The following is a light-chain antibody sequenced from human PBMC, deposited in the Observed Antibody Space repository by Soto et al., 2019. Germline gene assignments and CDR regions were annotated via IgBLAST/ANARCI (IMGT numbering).Light chain of an antibody. CDR3: CSYAVREV. CDR1: SSDVGSYNL. CDR2: EVS. J-gene: IGLJ3*02. Sequence: QSVLTQSASVSGSPGQSITISCTGTSSDVGSYNLVSWYQQHPGKAPKLMIYEVSKRPSGVSNRFSGSKSGNTASLTISGLQAEDEADYYCCSYAVREVFGGGTKLTVL. V-gene: IGLV2-23*02.